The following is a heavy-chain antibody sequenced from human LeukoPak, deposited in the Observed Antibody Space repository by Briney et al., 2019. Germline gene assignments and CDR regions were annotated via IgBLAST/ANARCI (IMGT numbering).Heavy chain of an antibody. J-gene: IGHJ4*02. CDR2: INHSGST. Sequence: PGESLRLSCAASGFTFSSYAMSWVRQPPGKGLEGIGEINHSGSTNYTPSLKSRVTISVDTSKNQFSLKLSSVIAAETAVYYCARGPVRYDSSAYSLDYWGQGTLVTVSS. CDR1: GFTFSSYA. CDR3: ARGPVRYDSSAYSLDY. V-gene: IGHV4-34*01. D-gene: IGHD3-22*01.